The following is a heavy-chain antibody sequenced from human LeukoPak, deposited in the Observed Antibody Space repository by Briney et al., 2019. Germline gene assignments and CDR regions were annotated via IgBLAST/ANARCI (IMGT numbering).Heavy chain of an antibody. CDR1: GFTFSSYG. CDR3: ARHYGSNPASGY. J-gene: IGHJ4*02. D-gene: IGHD4-23*01. CDR2: ISGSGGST. Sequence: WGSLRLSCAASGFTFSSYGMSWVRQVPGKGLEWVSAISGSGGSTYYADSVKGRFTISRDNAKNSVYLQMNSLRAEDTALYYCARHYGSNPASGYWGQGTLVTVSS. V-gene: IGHV3-23*01.